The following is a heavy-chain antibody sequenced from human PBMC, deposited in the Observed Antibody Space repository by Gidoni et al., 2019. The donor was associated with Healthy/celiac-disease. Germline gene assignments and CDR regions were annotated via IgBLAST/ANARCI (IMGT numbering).Heavy chain of an antibody. J-gene: IGHJ5*02. Sequence: QVQLVQSGAEVKKPGASVKVSCKASGYHFTSYGISWVRQAPGQGLEWMGWISAYNGNTNYAQKLQGRVTMTTDTSTSTAYMELRSLRSDDTAVYYCARGPRGIFVVVVAHQDNWFDPWGQGTLVTVSS. V-gene: IGHV1-18*04. D-gene: IGHD2-15*01. CDR2: ISAYNGNT. CDR3: ARGPRGIFVVVVAHQDNWFDP. CDR1: GYHFTSYG.